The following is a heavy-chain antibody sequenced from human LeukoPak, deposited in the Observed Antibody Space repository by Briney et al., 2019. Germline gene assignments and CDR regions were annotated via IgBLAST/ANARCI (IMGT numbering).Heavy chain of an antibody. V-gene: IGHV3-48*02. CDR3: ARVRAVTTFRDAFDI. CDR2: ISSSSSTI. J-gene: IGHJ3*02. Sequence: PGGSLRLSCAASGCTFSSYSMNWVRQAPGKGLEWVSYISSSSSTIYYADSVKGRFTISRDNAKNSLYLQMNSLTDEDTAVYYCARVRAVTTFRDAFDIWGQGTMVTVSS. CDR1: GCTFSSYS. D-gene: IGHD4-17*01.